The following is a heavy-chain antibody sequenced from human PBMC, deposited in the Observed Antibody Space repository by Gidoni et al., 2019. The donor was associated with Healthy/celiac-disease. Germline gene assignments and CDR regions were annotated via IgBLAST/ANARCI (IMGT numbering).Heavy chain of an antibody. CDR2: INPNSGGT. D-gene: IGHD6-19*01. J-gene: IGHJ4*02. V-gene: IGHV1-2*02. CDR1: GYTFTGYY. CDR3: ATPSLGEQWLVPNGLDY. Sequence: EVKKPGASVKVSCKASGYTFTGYYMHWVRQAPGQGLEWMGWINPNSGGTNYAQKFQGRVTMTRDTSISTAYMELSRLRSDDTAVYYCATPSLGEQWLVPNGLDYWGQGTLVTVSS.